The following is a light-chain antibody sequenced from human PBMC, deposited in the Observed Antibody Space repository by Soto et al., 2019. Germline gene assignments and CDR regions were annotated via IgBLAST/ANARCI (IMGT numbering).Light chain of an antibody. J-gene: IGKJ5*01. CDR1: QSIRYW. CDR2: KAS. Sequence: VTITCRASQSIRYWLAWYQQKPGKAPKLLIYKASTLKSGVPSRFSGSGSEIEFTLTISRLQPDDFATYFCHSRAFGQGKRLEIK. CDR3: HSRA. V-gene: IGKV1-5*03.